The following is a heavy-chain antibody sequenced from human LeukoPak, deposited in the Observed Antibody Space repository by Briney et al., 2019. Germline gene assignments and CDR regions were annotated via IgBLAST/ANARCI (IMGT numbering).Heavy chain of an antibody. J-gene: IGHJ6*03. V-gene: IGHV3-23*01. Sequence: GGSLRLSCAASGFTFDDYALHWVRQAPGKGLEWVSAISGSGGSTYYADSVKGRFTISRDNSKNTLYLQMNSLRAEDTAVYYCAKGVSSGWYDDYYYYYYMDVWGKGTTVTVSS. CDR1: GFTFDDYA. CDR2: ISGSGGST. D-gene: IGHD6-19*01. CDR3: AKGVSSGWYDDYYYYYYMDV.